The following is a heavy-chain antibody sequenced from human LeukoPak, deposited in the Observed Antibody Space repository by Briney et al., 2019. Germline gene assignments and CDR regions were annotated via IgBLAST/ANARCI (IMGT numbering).Heavy chain of an antibody. V-gene: IGHV4-59*01. J-gene: IGHJ4*02. CDR1: SGSISSYY. CDR2: IYYSGST. CDR3: AREDGSGWYGY. Sequence: SETLSLTCTVSSGSISSYYWSWIRQSPGKGLEWIGYIYYSGSTNYNPSLKSRVTISLDTSKNQFSLKLSSVTAADTAVYYCAREDGSGWYGYWGQGTLVTVSS. D-gene: IGHD6-19*01.